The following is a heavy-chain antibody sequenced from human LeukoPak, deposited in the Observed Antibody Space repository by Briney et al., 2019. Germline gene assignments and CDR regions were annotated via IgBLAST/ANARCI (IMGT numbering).Heavy chain of an antibody. D-gene: IGHD5-24*01. CDR1: GFTFSTYS. Sequence: AGGSLRLSCATSGFTFSTYSMNWVRQAPGKGLEWVSYINSNSTSNSIKYYADSVQGRFTISRDNAKNSLYLQMNSLRAEDTAVYYCARDWSVGGRRDGYNFFDYWGQGTLVTVSS. CDR2: INSNSTSNSIK. V-gene: IGHV3-48*04. CDR3: ARDWSVGGRRDGYNFFDY. J-gene: IGHJ4*02.